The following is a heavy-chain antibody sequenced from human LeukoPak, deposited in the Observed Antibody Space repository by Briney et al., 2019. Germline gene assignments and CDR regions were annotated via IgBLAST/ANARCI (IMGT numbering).Heavy chain of an antibody. V-gene: IGHV1-69*04. D-gene: IGHD1-1*01. CDR3: ARVNLRRSNYNWFDP. Sequence: ASVKVSCKASGYTFTSYGISWVRQAPGQGLEWMGRITPIIDTTKYAQKFQGRVAISADKYTTTLYMELSGLSPEDTAVYYCARVNLRRSNYNWFDPWGQGTQVTVSS. J-gene: IGHJ5*02. CDR1: GYTFTSYG. CDR2: ITPIIDTT.